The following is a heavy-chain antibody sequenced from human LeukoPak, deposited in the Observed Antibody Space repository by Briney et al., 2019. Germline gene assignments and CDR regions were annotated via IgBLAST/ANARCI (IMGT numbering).Heavy chain of an antibody. CDR2: ISYDGSNK. Sequence: PGGSLRLSCAASGFTFSSYGMHWVRQAPGKGLEWVAVISYDGSNKYYTDSVKGRFTISRDNSKNTLYLQMNSLRAEDTAVYYCAKVGGTNYDFDYWGQGTLVTVSS. D-gene: IGHD3-3*01. CDR1: GFTFSSYG. J-gene: IGHJ4*02. V-gene: IGHV3-30*18. CDR3: AKVGGTNYDFDY.